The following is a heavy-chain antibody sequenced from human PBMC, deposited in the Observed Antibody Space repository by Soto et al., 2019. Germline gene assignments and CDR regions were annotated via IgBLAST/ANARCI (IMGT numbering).Heavy chain of an antibody. CDR1: GGSISSGGYY. V-gene: IGHV4-31*03. CDR2: IYYSGST. CDR3: ARGDIVVVTAGVSLDY. Sequence: QVQLQESGPGLVKPSQTLSLTCTVSGGSISSGGYYWSWIRQHPGKGLEWIGYIYYSGSTYYNPSLKSRVTISVDTSKNQFSLKLSSVTAADTVVYYCARGDIVVVTAGVSLDYWGQGTLVTVSS. J-gene: IGHJ4*02. D-gene: IGHD2-21*02.